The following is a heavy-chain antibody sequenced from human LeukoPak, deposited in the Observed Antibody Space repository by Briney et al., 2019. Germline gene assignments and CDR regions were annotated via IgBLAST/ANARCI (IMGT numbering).Heavy chain of an antibody. D-gene: IGHD3-22*01. J-gene: IGHJ4*02. CDR2: IRYDGSNK. V-gene: IGHV3-30*02. CDR3: AKPQVSYYYDSSGYYPSGGFDY. CDR1: GFTFSSYG. Sequence: PGGSLRLSCAASGFTFSSYGMHWVRQAPGKGLEWVAFIRYDGSNKYYADSVKGRFTISRDNSKNTLYLQMNSLRAEDTAVYYCAKPQVSYYYDSSGYYPSGGFDYWGQGTLVTVSS.